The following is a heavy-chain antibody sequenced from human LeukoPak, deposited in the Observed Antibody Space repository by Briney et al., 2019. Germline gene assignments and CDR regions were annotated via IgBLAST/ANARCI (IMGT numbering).Heavy chain of an antibody. CDR2: INPSGGST. V-gene: IGHV1-46*01. Sequence: ASVKVSCKASGYTFTSYYMHWVRQAPGQGLEWMGIINPSGGSTSYAQKFQGRVPMTRDTSTSTVYMELSSLRSEDTAVYYCAREGETVLMVYAMPFDYWGQGTLVTVSS. D-gene: IGHD2-8*01. CDR1: GYTFTSYY. CDR3: AREGETVLMVYAMPFDY. J-gene: IGHJ4*02.